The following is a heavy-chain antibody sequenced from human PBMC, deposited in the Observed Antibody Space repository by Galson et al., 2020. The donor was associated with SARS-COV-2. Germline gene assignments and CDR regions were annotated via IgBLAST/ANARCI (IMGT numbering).Heavy chain of an antibody. J-gene: IGHJ4*02. V-gene: IGHV2-70*17. CDR3: ARSPTLTRAYYFDY. CDR1: GFSLSTSGVC. Sequence: SGPTLVQPTQTLTLTCTFSGFSLSTSGVCVSWIRQPPWKVLEWLARLDLDDDKFYSTPLKTKLTISKDTSKNQVVLRMTNMDPMDTATYYCARSPTLTRAYYFDYWGQGTLVAVSS. CDR2: LDLDDDK.